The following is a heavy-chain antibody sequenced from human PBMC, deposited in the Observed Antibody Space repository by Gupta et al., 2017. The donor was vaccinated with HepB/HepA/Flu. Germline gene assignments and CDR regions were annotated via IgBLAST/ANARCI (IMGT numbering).Heavy chain of an antibody. CDR2: ISAHNGNT. CDR3: ARGGYDVGSGHYPLDY. V-gene: IGHV1-18*01. J-gene: IGHJ4*02. D-gene: IGHD3-3*01. Sequence: VRQAPGQGLEWMGWISAHNGNTDYAQKCRGRVTMTTDTSTSTSFLDLTSLTSDDTAIYYCARGGYDVGSGHYPLDYWGQVTLVTVS.